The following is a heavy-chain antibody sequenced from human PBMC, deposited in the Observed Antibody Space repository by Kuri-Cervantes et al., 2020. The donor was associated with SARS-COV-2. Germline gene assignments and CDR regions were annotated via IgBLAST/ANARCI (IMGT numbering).Heavy chain of an antibody. CDR3: ARDPSSYGDYVGSYFDY. Sequence: GESLKTSCAASGFTFSSYSMNWVRQAPGKGLEWVSYINSGSSITYYADSVKGRFTISRDNAKDALYLQMSSLRDEDTAVYYCARDPSSYGDYVGSYFDYWGQGTLVTVSS. CDR2: INSGSSIT. CDR1: GFTFSSYS. D-gene: IGHD4-17*01. V-gene: IGHV3-48*02. J-gene: IGHJ4*02.